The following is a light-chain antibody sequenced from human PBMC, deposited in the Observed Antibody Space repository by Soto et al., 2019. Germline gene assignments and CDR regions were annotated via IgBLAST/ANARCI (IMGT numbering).Light chain of an antibody. J-gene: IGLJ1*01. CDR3: SSYTSSSLYV. CDR1: SNDVGGYNY. CDR2: DVS. V-gene: IGLV2-14*03. Sequence: QSVLTQPASVSGSPGQSITISCTGTSNDVGGYNYVSWYQQHPGKAPKLMIYDVSNRPSGVSNRFSGSKSGNTASLTISGRQAEDESDYYCSSYTSSSLYVFGTGTKLTVL.